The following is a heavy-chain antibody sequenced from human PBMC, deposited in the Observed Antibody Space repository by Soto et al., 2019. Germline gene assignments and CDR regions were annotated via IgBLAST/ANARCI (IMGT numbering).Heavy chain of an antibody. J-gene: IGHJ4*02. Sequence: GESLKISCAASGFTFSNAWMSWVRQAPGKGLEWVGRIKSKTDGGTTDYAAPVKGRFTISRDDSKNTLYLQMNSLKTEDTAVYYCTTDLYYDFWSGYAPIDYWGQGTLVTVSS. D-gene: IGHD3-3*01. CDR2: IKSKTDGGTT. CDR1: GFTFSNAW. CDR3: TTDLYYDFWSGYAPIDY. V-gene: IGHV3-15*01.